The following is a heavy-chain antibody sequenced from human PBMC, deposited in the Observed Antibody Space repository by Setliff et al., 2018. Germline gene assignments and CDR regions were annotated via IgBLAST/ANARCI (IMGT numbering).Heavy chain of an antibody. J-gene: IGHJ3*02. CDR2: INPSGGLT. Sequence: ASVKVSCKASGYAFTDYAMHWVRQAPGQGLEWMGIINPSGGLTRYAQKFQGRVTMTRDTSTSTVYMEVSSLRSEDTAVYYCARDRYYNSWSGTSITAPHDAFDSWGQGTMVTVSS. CDR3: ARDRYYNSWSGTSITAPHDAFDS. D-gene: IGHD3-3*01. V-gene: IGHV1-46*03. CDR1: GYAFTDYA.